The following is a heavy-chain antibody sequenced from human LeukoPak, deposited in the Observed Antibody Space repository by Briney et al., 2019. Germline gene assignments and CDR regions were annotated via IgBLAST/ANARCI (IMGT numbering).Heavy chain of an antibody. CDR2: ISWDGGST. CDR1: GFTFDDYA. D-gene: IGHD6-19*01. J-gene: IGHJ4*02. CDR3: AKDSAAVARQFDY. V-gene: IGHV3-43D*03. Sequence: GGSLRLSCAASGFTFDDYAMHWVHQAPGKGLEWVSLISWDGGSTYYADSVKGRFTISRDNSKNSLYLQMNSLRAEDIALYYCAKDSAAVARQFDYWGQGTLVTVSS.